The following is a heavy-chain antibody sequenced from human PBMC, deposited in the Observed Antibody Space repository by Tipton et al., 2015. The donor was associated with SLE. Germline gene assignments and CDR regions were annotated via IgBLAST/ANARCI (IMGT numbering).Heavy chain of an antibody. V-gene: IGHV3-21*01. CDR1: GFTFSSYS. CDR2: ISSSSSYI. CDR3: ARAPYDFWSGDY. J-gene: IGHJ4*02. D-gene: IGHD3-3*01. Sequence: SLRLSCAASGFTFSSYSMNWVRQAPGKGLEWVSSISSSSSYIYYADSVKGRFTISSDNAKNSLYLQMNSLRAEDTAVYYCARAPYDFWSGDYWGQGTLVTVSS.